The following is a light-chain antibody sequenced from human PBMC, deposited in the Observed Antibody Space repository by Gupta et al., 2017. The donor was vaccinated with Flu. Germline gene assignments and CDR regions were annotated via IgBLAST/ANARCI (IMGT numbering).Light chain of an antibody. V-gene: IGKV1-39*01. CDR2: AAS. Sequence: IQMTQSPSSLSASVGDRVTITCRASQSISSYLNWYQQKPGKAPKLLIYAASSLQSGVPSRFSGSGSGTDFTLTISSRQPEDFATYYCQQSYSTPPYSFGQGTKLEIK. CDR3: QQSYSTPPYS. J-gene: IGKJ2*03. CDR1: QSISSY.